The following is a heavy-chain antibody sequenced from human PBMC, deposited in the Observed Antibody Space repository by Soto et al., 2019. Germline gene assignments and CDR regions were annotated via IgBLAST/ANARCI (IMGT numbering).Heavy chain of an antibody. CDR1: GGSISSYY. Sequence: SETLSLTCTVSGGSISSYYWSWIRQPPGKGLEWIGYIYYSGSTNYNPSLKSRVTISVDTSKNQFSLKLSSVTAADTAVYYCARVRYSDEVWFDPWGQGTLVTVS. D-gene: IGHD6-13*01. CDR3: ARVRYSDEVWFDP. CDR2: IYYSGST. V-gene: IGHV4-59*01. J-gene: IGHJ5*02.